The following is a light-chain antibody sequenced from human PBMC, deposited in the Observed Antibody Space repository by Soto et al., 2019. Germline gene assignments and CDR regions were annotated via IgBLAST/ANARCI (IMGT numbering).Light chain of an antibody. CDR3: SSYTTSSSYV. CDR2: DVT. J-gene: IGLJ1*01. CDR1: SSDVGGYIY. V-gene: IGLV2-14*01. Sequence: QSALTQPASVFGSPGQSITIYCTGTSSDVGGYIYVSWYQQHPGKAPKLMIYDVTSRPSGVSYRFSGSKSGNTASLTISGLQAEDEADYYCSSYTTSSSYVFGTGTKVTVL.